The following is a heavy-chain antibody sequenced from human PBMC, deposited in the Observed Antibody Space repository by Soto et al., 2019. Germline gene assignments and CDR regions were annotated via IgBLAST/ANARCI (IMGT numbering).Heavy chain of an antibody. D-gene: IGHD3-10*01. CDR3: AGEGGPGSYGYYAMVV. Sequence: QVQLVQSGAEVKKPGSSVKVSCKASGGTFSSYTITWVRQAPGQGLEWMGGIIPIFGTANYAQKFQGRVTISADESTSPAYMERSRLESEDTAVYCCAGEGGPGSYGYYAMVVWRQGPTVTVSS. J-gene: IGHJ6*02. CDR2: IIPIFGTA. V-gene: IGHV1-69*12. CDR1: GGTFSSYT.